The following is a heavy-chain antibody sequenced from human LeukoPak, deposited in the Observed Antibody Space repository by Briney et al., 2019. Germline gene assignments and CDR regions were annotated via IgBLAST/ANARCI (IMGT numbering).Heavy chain of an antibody. CDR1: GGSISSYY. J-gene: IGHJ6*02. V-gene: IGHV4-59*01. CDR3: ARDRNYYDSSGPPYYYSALDV. D-gene: IGHD3-22*01. CDR2: IYYSGGT. Sequence: SETLSLTCTVSGGSISSYYWSWIRQPPGKGLEWIGYIYYSGGTYYNPSLKSRVTISIHNSKNQFSLKVNSVTAADTAVYYCARDRNYYDSSGPPYYYSALDVWGQGTTVTVSS.